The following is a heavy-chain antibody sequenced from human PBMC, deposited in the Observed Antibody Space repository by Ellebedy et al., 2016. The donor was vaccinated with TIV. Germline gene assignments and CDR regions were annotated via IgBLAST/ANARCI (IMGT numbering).Heavy chain of an antibody. Sequence: GESMKISCAASGFTLSSYWMSWFCQAPGKGLEWVANIKQDGSEKYYVDSVKCRFTISRDNAKNSLYLQMNSLRAEDTAVYYCAREGTAAAGTPFDYWGQGTLVTVSS. J-gene: IGHJ4*02. V-gene: IGHV3-7*03. CDR3: AREGTAAAGTPFDY. CDR2: IKQDGSEK. D-gene: IGHD6-13*01. CDR1: GFTLSSYW.